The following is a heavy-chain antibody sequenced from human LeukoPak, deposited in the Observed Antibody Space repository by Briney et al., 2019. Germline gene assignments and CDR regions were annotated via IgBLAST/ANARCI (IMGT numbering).Heavy chain of an antibody. Sequence: GGSLRLSCAASGFTFSSYSMNWVRQAPGKGLEWVSGINWNGGSTSYADSVKGRFTISRDNAKNSLHLQMTSLRAEDTALYYCARQVEYSSSYYYYYMDVWGKGTTVTVSS. CDR2: INWNGGST. D-gene: IGHD6-6*01. CDR3: ARQVEYSSSYYYYYMDV. V-gene: IGHV3-20*04. CDR1: GFTFSSYS. J-gene: IGHJ6*03.